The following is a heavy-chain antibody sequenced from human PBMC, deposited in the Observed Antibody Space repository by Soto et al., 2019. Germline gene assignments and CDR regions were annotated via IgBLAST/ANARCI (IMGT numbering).Heavy chain of an antibody. Sequence: GGSLRLSCAASGFTFSSYSMNWVRQAPGKGLEWVSSISSSSSYIYYADSVKGRFTISRDNAKNSLYLQMNSLRAEDTAVYYCARDLKLDRYSGYDYNYYYYGMDVWGQGTTVTVSS. J-gene: IGHJ6*02. V-gene: IGHV3-21*01. CDR3: ARDLKLDRYSGYDYNYYYYGMDV. CDR1: GFTFSSYS. CDR2: ISSSSSYI. D-gene: IGHD5-12*01.